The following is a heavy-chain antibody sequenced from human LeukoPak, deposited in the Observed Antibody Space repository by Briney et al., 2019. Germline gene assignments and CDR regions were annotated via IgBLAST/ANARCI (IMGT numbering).Heavy chain of an antibody. CDR1: GFTFSSYG. CDR3: AKPFGSISSRSVYFDY. CDR2: ISYDGSNI. Sequence: GRSLRLSCAASGFTFSSYGMHWVRQAPGKGLEGVAVISYDGSNINYAESVKGRFTISRDNSKNTLYLQMNSLRAEDTAVYYCAKPFGSISSRSVYFDYWGQGTLVTVSS. D-gene: IGHD3-3*01. J-gene: IGHJ4*02. V-gene: IGHV3-30*18.